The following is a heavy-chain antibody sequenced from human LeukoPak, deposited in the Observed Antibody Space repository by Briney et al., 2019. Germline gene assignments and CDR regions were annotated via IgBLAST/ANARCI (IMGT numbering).Heavy chain of an antibody. J-gene: IGHJ5*02. V-gene: IGHV1-2*02. CDR2: IDPNSGGT. CDR3: ATPSSSSWYGFDP. D-gene: IGHD6-13*01. CDR1: GYTFTGYY. Sequence: ASVKVSCKTSGYTFTGYYIHWVRQAPGQGLEWIGWIDPNSGGTNYAQKFQGRVTMTRDTSISTAYMELSRLTSADTAVYRCATPSSSSWYGFDPWGQGTLVTVSS.